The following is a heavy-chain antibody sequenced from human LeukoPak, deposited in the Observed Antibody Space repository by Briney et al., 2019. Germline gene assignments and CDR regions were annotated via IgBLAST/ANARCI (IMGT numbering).Heavy chain of an antibody. CDR2: INTDGSST. CDR3: ARDSQYSSSWSDY. D-gene: IGHD6-13*01. Sequence: PGGSLRLSCAASGFTFSSYWMHWVRQAPGKGLVWVSRINTDGSSTSYADSVKGRFTISRDNSKNTLYLQMNSLRAEDTAVYYCARDSQYSSSWSDYWGQGTLVTVSS. J-gene: IGHJ4*02. V-gene: IGHV3-74*01. CDR1: GFTFSSYW.